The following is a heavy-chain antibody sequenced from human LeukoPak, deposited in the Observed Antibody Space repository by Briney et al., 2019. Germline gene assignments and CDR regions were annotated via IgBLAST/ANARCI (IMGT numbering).Heavy chain of an antibody. D-gene: IGHD2-2*01. CDR2: TYYRSKWYN. Sequence: SQTLSLTCAISGDSVPSNSAAWNWIRQSPSRGLEWLGRTYYRSKWYNEYAVSVKSRITINPDTSKNQFSLQLNSVTPEDTAVYYCALGYCSSTSCYWFDPWGQGTLVTVSS. CDR1: GDSVPSNSAA. J-gene: IGHJ5*02. V-gene: IGHV6-1*01. CDR3: ALGYCSSTSCYWFDP.